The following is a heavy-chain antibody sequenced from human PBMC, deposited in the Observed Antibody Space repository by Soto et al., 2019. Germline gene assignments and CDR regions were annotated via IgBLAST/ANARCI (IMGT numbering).Heavy chain of an antibody. J-gene: IGHJ4*02. CDR3: VKGGPSYTSCWYAN. CDR2: IKDSGDST. D-gene: IGHD6-13*01. Sequence: VELLESGGGLVQPGGSLTLSCAASGFSFSNYAMHWVRQAPGKGLEWVSTIKDSGDSTYYLDAVRGRFIISRDSSRNTLYLQMTSLRAEDTALSHCVKGGPSYTSCWYANWGQGILVTVSS. V-gene: IGHV3-23*01. CDR1: GFSFSNYA.